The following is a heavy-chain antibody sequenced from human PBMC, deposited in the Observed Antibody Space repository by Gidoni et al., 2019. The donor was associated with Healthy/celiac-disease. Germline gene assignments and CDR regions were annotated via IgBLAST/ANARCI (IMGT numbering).Heavy chain of an antibody. J-gene: IGHJ4*02. CDR2: IYYSGST. Sequence: QLQLQESGPGLVKPSETLSLTCTVSGGSISSSSYYWGWIRQPPGKGLEWIGSIYYSGSTYYNPSLKSRVTISVDTSKNQFSLKLSSVTAADTAVYYCARRYYDSSAFDYWGQGTLVTVSS. CDR3: ARRYYDSSAFDY. D-gene: IGHD3-22*01. V-gene: IGHV4-39*01. CDR1: GGSISSSSYY.